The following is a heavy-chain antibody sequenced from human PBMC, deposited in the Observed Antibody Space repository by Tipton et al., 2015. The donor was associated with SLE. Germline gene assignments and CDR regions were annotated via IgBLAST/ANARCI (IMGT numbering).Heavy chain of an antibody. J-gene: IGHJ1*01. V-gene: IGHV4-59*01. Sequence: LRLSCTVSGGSISSYYWSWIRQPPGKGLEWIGYIYCSGSTNYNPSLKSRVTISVDTSKNQFSLKLSSVTAADTAVYYCAREGGVAVAGTWGFQHWGQGTLVTVSS. CDR3: AREGGVAVAGTWGFQH. D-gene: IGHD6-19*01. CDR1: GGSISSYY. CDR2: IYCSGST.